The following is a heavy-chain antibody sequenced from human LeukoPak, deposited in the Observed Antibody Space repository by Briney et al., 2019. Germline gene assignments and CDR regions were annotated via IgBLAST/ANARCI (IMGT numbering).Heavy chain of an antibody. CDR3: ARDHQGYFDY. CDR1: AGSISSGDYY. V-gene: IGHV4-30-4*01. Sequence: SETLSLTCTVSAGSISSGDYYWSWIRQPPGKGLEWIGYIYYSGSTYYNPSLKSRVTISVDTSKNQFSLKLSSVTAADTAVYYCARDHQGYFDYWGQGTLVTVSS. J-gene: IGHJ4*02. CDR2: IYYSGST.